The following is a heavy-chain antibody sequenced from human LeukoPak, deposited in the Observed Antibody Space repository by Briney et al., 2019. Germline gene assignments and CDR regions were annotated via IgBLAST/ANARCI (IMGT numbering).Heavy chain of an antibody. J-gene: IGHJ4*02. CDR2: ISGRDGST. V-gene: IGHV3-23*01. D-gene: IGHD3-3*01. Sequence: AGSLRLSCAASGFTFSNYAMTWVRQAPGKGLEWVAAISGRDGSTYYAESVTGRFTISRDNPKGTLFLQMNTLRAEDTAVYYCARGVCDVWTYYFDAWGQGTLVTVSS. CDR1: GFTFSNYA. CDR3: ARGVCDVWTYYFDA.